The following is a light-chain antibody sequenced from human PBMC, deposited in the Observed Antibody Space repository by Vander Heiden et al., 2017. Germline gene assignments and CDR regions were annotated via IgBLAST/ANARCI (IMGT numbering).Light chain of an antibody. V-gene: IGLV1-44*01. Sequence: QSVLTQPPSASGTPGQPVTISCSGSSSNIGSRTVNWYQQLPGTAPKLLIYRNNQRPSGVPDRISASKSGTSASLAVSGLQSEDEADYYCSAWDNSLNAWVFGGGTKLTVL. CDR3: SAWDNSLNAWV. J-gene: IGLJ3*02. CDR1: SSNIGSRT. CDR2: RNN.